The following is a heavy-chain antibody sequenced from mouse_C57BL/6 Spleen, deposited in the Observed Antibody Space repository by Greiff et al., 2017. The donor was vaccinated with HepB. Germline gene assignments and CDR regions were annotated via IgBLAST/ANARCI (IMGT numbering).Heavy chain of an antibody. CDR3: TRTTTVVTYYAMDY. Sequence: EVMLVESGEGLVKPGGSLKLSCAASGFTFSSYAMSWVRQTPEKRLEWVAYISSGGDYIYYADTVKGRFTISRDNARNTLYLQMSSLKSEDTAMYYCTRTTTVVTYYAMDYWGQGTSVTVSS. CDR1: GFTFSSYA. CDR2: ISSGGDYI. V-gene: IGHV5-9-1*02. D-gene: IGHD1-1*01. J-gene: IGHJ4*01.